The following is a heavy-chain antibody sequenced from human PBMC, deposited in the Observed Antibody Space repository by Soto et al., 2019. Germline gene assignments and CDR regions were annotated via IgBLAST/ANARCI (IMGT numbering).Heavy chain of an antibody. J-gene: IGHJ3*01. CDR1: GYIFSTYG. CDR3: ARSDNVLTDCYF. V-gene: IGHV1-18*01. Sequence: ASVKVCCKTSGYIFSTYGITWVRQAPGQGLEWMGWISGHNGDTNYAQKFQGRLTLTTEPSTNTAYMELGSLRSDDTAVYYCARSDNVLTDCYFRGQGTMVTVSS. D-gene: IGHD2-21*02. CDR2: ISGHNGDT.